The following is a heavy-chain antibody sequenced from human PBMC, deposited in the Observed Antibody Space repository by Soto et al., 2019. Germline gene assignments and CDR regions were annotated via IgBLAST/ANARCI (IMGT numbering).Heavy chain of an antibody. V-gene: IGHV4-34*01. CDR2: INYTGGT. J-gene: IGHJ4*02. Sequence: QVQLQQWGAGLLKPSETLSLTCAVYGGSFSGYYWSWIRQSPGTGLEWIGDINYTGGTNYNPSLKSRVTISVDTSKNQFSLNLTSVTAADTAVYYCARQGSPTTDYWGQGTLVTVSS. D-gene: IGHD1-1*01. CDR1: GGSFSGYY. CDR3: ARQGSPTTDY.